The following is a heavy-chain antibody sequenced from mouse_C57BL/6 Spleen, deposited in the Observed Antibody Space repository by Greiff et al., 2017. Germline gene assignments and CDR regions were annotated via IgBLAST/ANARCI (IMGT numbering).Heavy chain of an antibody. Sequence: QVQLQQSGAELVKPGASVKISCKASGYAFSSYWMNWVKQRPGKGLEWIGQIYPGDGDTNYNGKFKGKATLTADKSSSTAYMQLSSLTSEDSAVYFCAGSGLGYYYAMDYWGQGTSVTVSS. D-gene: IGHD3-3*01. J-gene: IGHJ4*01. CDR2: IYPGDGDT. CDR3: AGSGLGYYYAMDY. CDR1: GYAFSSYW. V-gene: IGHV1-80*01.